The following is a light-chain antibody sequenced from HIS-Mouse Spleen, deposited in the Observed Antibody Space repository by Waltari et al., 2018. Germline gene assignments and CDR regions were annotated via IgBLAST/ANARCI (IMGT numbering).Light chain of an antibody. CDR1: QSVLYSSNNKNY. CDR2: WAS. V-gene: IGKV4-1*01. Sequence: DIVMTQSPDSLAVSLGERATINCKSSQSVLYSSNNKNYLAWYQQKPGQPPKLLIYWASTRESGVPDRFSGSGSGTDFTLTISSLQAEDVAVYYCQQYYSTHCTFGQGTKVEIK. J-gene: IGKJ1*01. CDR3: QQYYSTHCT.